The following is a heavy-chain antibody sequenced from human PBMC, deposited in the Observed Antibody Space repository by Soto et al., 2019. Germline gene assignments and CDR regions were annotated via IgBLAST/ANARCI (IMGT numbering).Heavy chain of an antibody. CDR2: IYYSGST. CDR3: ARDLLLGPGRWFDP. CDR1: GGSISSGGYY. D-gene: IGHD3-22*01. J-gene: IGHJ5*02. V-gene: IGHV4-31*03. Sequence: SETLSLTCTVSGGSISSGGYYWSWIRQHPGKGLEWIGYIYYSGSTYYNPSLKSRVTISVDTSKNQFSLKLSSVTAADTAVYYCARDLLLGPGRWFDPWGQGTMVTVHS.